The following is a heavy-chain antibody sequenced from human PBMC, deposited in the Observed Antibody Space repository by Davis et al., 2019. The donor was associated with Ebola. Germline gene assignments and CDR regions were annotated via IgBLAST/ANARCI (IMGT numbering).Heavy chain of an antibody. J-gene: IGHJ5*02. Sequence: SGPTLVKPPQTLTLTCTFSGFSLTTSGVGVAWVRQPPGMALEWLALIYWDDDKRYSPSLKSRLTITKDTSKNQVVLTMTNMDPVDTATYYCAHWYYYDSSGYHQGWFDPWGQGTLVTVSS. D-gene: IGHD3-22*01. CDR3: AHWYYYDSSGYHQGWFDP. CDR1: GFSLTTSGVG. CDR2: IYWDDDK. V-gene: IGHV2-5*02.